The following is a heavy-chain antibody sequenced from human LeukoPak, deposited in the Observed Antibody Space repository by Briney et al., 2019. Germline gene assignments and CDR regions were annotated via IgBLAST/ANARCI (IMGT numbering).Heavy chain of an antibody. Sequence: GGTLRLSCAASGFTFRRYGMSWVRQAPEKGLEWVSAISGSGSSTYYGDSVKGRFTISRDNAKNSLYLQMNSLRAEDTAVYYCASTYHSDAFDIWGQGTMVTVSS. CDR3: ASTYHSDAFDI. D-gene: IGHD2-2*01. CDR1: GFTFRRYG. CDR2: ISGSGSST. V-gene: IGHV3-21*01. J-gene: IGHJ3*02.